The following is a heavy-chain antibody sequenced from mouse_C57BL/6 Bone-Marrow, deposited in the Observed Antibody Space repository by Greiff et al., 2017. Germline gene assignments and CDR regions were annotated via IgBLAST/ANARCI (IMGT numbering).Heavy chain of an antibody. V-gene: IGHV3-6*01. D-gene: IGHD1-1*01. CDR3: ARDGTTVVSYWYFDV. J-gene: IGHJ1*03. CDR1: GYSITSGYY. Sequence: DVQLQESGPGLVKPSQSLSLTCSVTGYSITSGYYWNWIRQFPGNKLEWMGYISYDGSNNYNPSLKNRISITRDTSKNQFFLKLNSVTTEDTATYYCARDGTTVVSYWYFDVWGTGTTVTVSS. CDR2: ISYDGSN.